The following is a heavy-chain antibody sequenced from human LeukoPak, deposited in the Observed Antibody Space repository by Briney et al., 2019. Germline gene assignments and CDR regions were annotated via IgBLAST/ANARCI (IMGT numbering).Heavy chain of an antibody. CDR1: GYTFSSYA. D-gene: IGHD6-19*01. Sequence: GGSLRLSCAASGYTFSSYAMRWVRQAPGKGLEWVSAISGSGGSTYYADSVKGRFTISRDNSTNTRYLQMNSLRAADTAVYYCAKVRPWLVRGYFDYWGQGTLVTVSS. CDR2: ISGSGGST. CDR3: AKVRPWLVRGYFDY. V-gene: IGHV3-23*01. J-gene: IGHJ4*02.